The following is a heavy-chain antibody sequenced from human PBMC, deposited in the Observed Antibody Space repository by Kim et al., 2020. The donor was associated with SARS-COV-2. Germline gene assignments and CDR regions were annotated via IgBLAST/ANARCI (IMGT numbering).Heavy chain of an antibody. J-gene: IGHJ4*02. D-gene: IGHD3-16*01. CDR2: ISGSGGRT. CDR3: AKDRSIGFRGSLDC. V-gene: IGHV3-23*01. CDR1: GFTFSTYA. Sequence: GGSLRLSCAASGFTFSTYAMNWVRQAPGKGLEWVSTISGSGGRTYYADSVKGRFTISRDNSKNTLYLQMNSLRAEDTAVYYCAKDRSIGFRGSLDCWGQGTLVTVSS.